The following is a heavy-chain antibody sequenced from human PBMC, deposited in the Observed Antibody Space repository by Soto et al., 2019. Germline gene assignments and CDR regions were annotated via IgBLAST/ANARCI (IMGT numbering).Heavy chain of an antibody. J-gene: IGHJ4*02. CDR2: LVVGSGNT. Sequence: SVKVSCKTSGFMFTSSAVQWVRQAREQRLEWIGWLVVGSGNTHYAQHFQERVTLTRDMSTGTAYMELSSLRSEDTAVYYCARDFCPVPTCYDLWGQGVLVTVSS. CDR1: GFMFTSSA. CDR3: ARDFCPVPTCYDL. V-gene: IGHV1-58*01. D-gene: IGHD2-2*01.